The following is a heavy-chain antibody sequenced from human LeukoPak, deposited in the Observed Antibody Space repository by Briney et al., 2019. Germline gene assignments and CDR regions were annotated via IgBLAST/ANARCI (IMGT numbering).Heavy chain of an antibody. CDR3: ARDTIAAGFDY. CDR1: GFTFSGFW. V-gene: IGHV3-7*03. Sequence: GGSLRLSCAVSGFTFSGFWMSWSRQAPGKGLEWVASINSDGSEGYYVDSVKGRFTISRDNAKNSLYLQMNSLRAEDTAVYYCARDTIAAGFDYWGQGTLVTVSS. J-gene: IGHJ4*02. CDR2: INSDGSEG. D-gene: IGHD6-13*01.